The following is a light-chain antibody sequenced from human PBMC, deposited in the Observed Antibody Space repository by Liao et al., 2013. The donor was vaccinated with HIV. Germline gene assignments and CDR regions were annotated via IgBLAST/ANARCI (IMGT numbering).Light chain of an antibody. CDR1: NIGSKS. J-gene: IGLJ3*02. CDR3: QAWDSSTGV. V-gene: IGLV3-21*01. CDR2: YYS. Sequence: SYELTQPPSVSVAPGKTARITCGGNNIGSKSVHWYQQKPGQAPVLVIYYYSDRPSGIPERFSGSNFGNTATLTISRVEAGDEADYYCQAWDSSTGVFGGGTRLTVL.